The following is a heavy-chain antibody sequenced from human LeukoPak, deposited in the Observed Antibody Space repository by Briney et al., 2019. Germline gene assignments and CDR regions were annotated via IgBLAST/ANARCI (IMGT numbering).Heavy chain of an antibody. Sequence: GESLKISCKGSGYSFTSYWIGWVRQMPGKGLEWMGIIYPGDSDTRYSPSFQGQVTISADKSISTAYLQWSSLKASDTAMYYCARPILGLGELSSSWFDPWGQGTLVTVSS. V-gene: IGHV5-51*01. D-gene: IGHD3-16*02. CDR3: ARPILGLGELSSSWFDP. CDR2: IYPGDSDT. CDR1: GYSFTSYW. J-gene: IGHJ5*02.